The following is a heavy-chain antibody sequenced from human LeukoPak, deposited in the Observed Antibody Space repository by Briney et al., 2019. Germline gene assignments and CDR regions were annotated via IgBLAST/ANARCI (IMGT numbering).Heavy chain of an antibody. CDR3: ARSAALTSLDY. D-gene: IGHD3-9*01. CDR2: IYYSGST. V-gene: IGHV4-39*01. Sequence: SETLSLTCTVSGGSISSSSYYWGWIRQPPGKGLEWTGSIYYSGSTYYNPSLKSRVTISVDTSKNQFSLKLSSVTAADTAVYYCARSAALTSLDYWGQGTLVTVSS. CDR1: GGSISSSSYY. J-gene: IGHJ4*02.